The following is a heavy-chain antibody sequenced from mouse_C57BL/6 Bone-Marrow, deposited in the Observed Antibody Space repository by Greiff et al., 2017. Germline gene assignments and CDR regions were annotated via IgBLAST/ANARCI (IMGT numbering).Heavy chain of an antibody. Sequence: VQLQQSGPELVKPGASVKISCKASGYSFTDYNMNWVKQSNGKSLEWFGVINPNYGTTSYNQKFKGKATLTVAQSSSTAYMQLNSLTSEDSAVDYCARGGWLLRWYFDVWGTGTTVTVSS. CDR2: INPNYGTT. J-gene: IGHJ1*03. CDR3: ARGGWLLRWYFDV. D-gene: IGHD2-3*01. V-gene: IGHV1-39*01. CDR1: GYSFTDYN.